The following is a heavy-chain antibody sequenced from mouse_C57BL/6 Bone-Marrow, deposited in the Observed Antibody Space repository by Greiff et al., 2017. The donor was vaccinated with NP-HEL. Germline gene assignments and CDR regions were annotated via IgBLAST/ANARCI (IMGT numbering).Heavy chain of an antibody. CDR2: ISYDGSN. D-gene: IGHD2-1*01. Sequence: EVKLQESGPGLVKPSQSLSLTCSVTGYSITSGYYWNWIRQFPGNKLEWMGYISYDGSNNYNPSLKNRISITRDTSKNQFFLKLNSVTTEDTATYYCASRGLYYGNFIYWGQGTTLTVSS. V-gene: IGHV3-6*01. J-gene: IGHJ2*01. CDR1: GYSITSGYY. CDR3: ASRGLYYGNFIY.